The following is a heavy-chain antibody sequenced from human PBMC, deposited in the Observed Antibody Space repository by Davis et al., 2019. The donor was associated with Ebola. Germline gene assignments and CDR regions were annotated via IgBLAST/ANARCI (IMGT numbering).Heavy chain of an antibody. CDR3: ARLVTVTTIGSAFDY. Sequence: GGSLRLSCAASGFTVSSNYMSWVRQAPGKGLVWVAFILNDGTIRYYADSVKGRFTISRDNSKNTLYLQMNSLRAEDTAVYYCARLVTVTTIGSAFDYWGQGTLVTVSP. CDR1: GFTVSSNY. V-gene: IGHV3-30*03. J-gene: IGHJ4*02. D-gene: IGHD4-17*01. CDR2: ILNDGTIR.